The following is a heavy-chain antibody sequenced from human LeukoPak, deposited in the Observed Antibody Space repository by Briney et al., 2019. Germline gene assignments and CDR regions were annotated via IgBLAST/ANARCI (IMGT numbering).Heavy chain of an antibody. J-gene: IGHJ4*02. V-gene: IGHV4-4*07. D-gene: IGHD2-2*01. CDR3: ARAPPAMLSIFDY. Sequence: SETLSLTCTVSNGSISSYFWNWIRQPAGKRLEWIGRIYTSGSTNYNPSLKSRVTMSVDTSKNQFSLKLTSVTAADTAVYYCARAPPAMLSIFDYWGQGTLVTVSS. CDR2: IYTSGST. CDR1: NGSISSYF.